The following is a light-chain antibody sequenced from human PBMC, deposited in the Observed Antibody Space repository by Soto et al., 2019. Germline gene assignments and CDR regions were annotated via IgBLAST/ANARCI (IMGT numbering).Light chain of an antibody. CDR2: DVN. Sequence: QSVLTQPASVSGSPGQSITISCTGTSSEVGGYNYFSWYQQHPGKAPKLMIYDVNNRPSWVSNRFSGSKSGNTASLTISVLQADDEADYYCCSYRSSSTYVFGTGTEVTVL. J-gene: IGLJ1*01. CDR1: SSEVGGYNY. CDR3: CSYRSSSTYV. V-gene: IGLV2-14*01.